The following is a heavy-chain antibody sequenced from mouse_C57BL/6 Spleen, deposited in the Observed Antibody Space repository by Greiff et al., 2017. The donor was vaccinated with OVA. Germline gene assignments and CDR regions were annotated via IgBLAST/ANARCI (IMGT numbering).Heavy chain of an antibody. V-gene: IGHV1-55*01. Sequence: VQLQESGAELVKPGASVKMSCKASGYTFTSYWITWVKQRPGQGLEWIGDIYPGSGSTNYNEKFKSKATLTVDTSSSTAYMQLSSLTSEDSAVYYCARWELGLDYWGQGTTLTVSS. CDR3: ARWELGLDY. CDR1: GYTFTSYW. CDR2: IYPGSGST. D-gene: IGHD4-1*01. J-gene: IGHJ2*01.